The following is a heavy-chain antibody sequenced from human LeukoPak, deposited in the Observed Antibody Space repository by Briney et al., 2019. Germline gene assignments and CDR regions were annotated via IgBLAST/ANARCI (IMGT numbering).Heavy chain of an antibody. Sequence: GGSLRLSSAASGFTFSNYAMSWVRQAPGKGLEWVSAISGSGGSTYYADSVKGRLTISRDNSKNTLYLQMNSLRVEDTAVYYCARGLYSSSPWGQGTLVTVSS. CDR2: ISGSGGST. J-gene: IGHJ4*02. V-gene: IGHV3-23*01. D-gene: IGHD6-6*01. CDR1: GFTFSNYA. CDR3: ARGLYSSSP.